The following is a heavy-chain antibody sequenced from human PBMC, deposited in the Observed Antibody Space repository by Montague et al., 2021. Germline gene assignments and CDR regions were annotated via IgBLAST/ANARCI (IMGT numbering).Heavy chain of an antibody. CDR2: IYYSANT. V-gene: IGHV4-39*01. CDR3: ARVDCDGDCYTFDP. Sequence: SETLSLTCTVSGASINSSPYYWGWIRQPPGKGLEWIGSIYYSANTYYNPSLKSRPSISVDTTKNQFSLRLKSVTAADTAVYHRARVDCDGDCYTFDPWGQGTLVTVSS. CDR1: GASINSSPYY. J-gene: IGHJ5*02. D-gene: IGHD2-21*02.